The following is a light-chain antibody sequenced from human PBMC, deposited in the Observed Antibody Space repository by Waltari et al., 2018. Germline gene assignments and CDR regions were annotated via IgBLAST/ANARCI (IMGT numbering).Light chain of an antibody. CDR2: KDS. V-gene: IGLV3-27*01. CDR3: YSVADNNRGVV. J-gene: IGLJ2*01. CDR1: VLPKKY. Sequence: SYELTQPSSVSVSPGQTATITCSGDVLPKKYARWFQQKPGQAPVVVIYKDSERPSGIPERFSGSSSGTTVFLTISGAQNEDEADYYCYSVADNNRGVVFGGGTKLTVL.